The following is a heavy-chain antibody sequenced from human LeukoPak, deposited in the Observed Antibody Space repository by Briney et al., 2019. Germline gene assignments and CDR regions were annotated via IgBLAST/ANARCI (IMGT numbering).Heavy chain of an antibody. D-gene: IGHD5-18*01. CDR2: IKQDGSEK. V-gene: IGHV3-7*01. J-gene: IGHJ4*02. Sequence: PTGGSLRLSCVGSGFTFTNAWMDWARQAPGKGLEWVANIKQDGSEKYYVDSVKGRFTISRDNAKNSLYLQMNSLRAEDTAVYYCARGAYSYGYPVVFDYWGQGTLVTVSS. CDR3: ARGAYSYGYPVVFDY. CDR1: GFTFTNAW.